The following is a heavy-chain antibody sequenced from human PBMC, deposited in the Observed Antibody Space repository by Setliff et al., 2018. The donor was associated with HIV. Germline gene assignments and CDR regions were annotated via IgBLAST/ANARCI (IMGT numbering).Heavy chain of an antibody. CDR3: ARADSRRGAGYQYMDV. V-gene: IGHV4-34*01. J-gene: IGHJ6*03. CDR2: INHSGST. Sequence: SETLSLTCAVYGGSLNDYYWSWIRLPPGKGLEWIGEINHSGSTNYNPSLKSRVTISVDTSKNQFSLKMSSVTAADTAIYYCARADSRRGAGYQYMDVWGKGTTVTVSS. D-gene: IGHD4-4*01. CDR1: GGSLNDYY.